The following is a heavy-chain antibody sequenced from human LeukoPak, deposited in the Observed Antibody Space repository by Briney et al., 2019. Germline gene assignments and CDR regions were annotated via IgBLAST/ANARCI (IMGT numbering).Heavy chain of an antibody. CDR3: AREAAGSGLGY. J-gene: IGHJ4*02. CDR2: ISTSGSTI. Sequence: GGSLRLSCAASGFTFSSTWMHWFRQAPGKGLEWVSYISTSGSTIYYADSVKGRFTISRDNAKNSLYLQMNSLRAEDTAVYYCAREAAGSGLGYWGQGTLVTVSS. V-gene: IGHV3-48*04. CDR1: GFTFSSTW. D-gene: IGHD6-13*01.